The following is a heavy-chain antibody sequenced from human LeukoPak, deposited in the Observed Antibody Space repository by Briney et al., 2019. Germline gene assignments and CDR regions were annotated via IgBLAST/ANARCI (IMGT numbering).Heavy chain of an antibody. J-gene: IGHJ5*01. Sequence: PGGSLRLSCAASAFTFSNFAMTWVRQASGKGLEWVSAISADGDDTYYADSVKGRFTISRDNSKNTLYLQMYSLRAEDTAVYFCASAEGDSWGQGTLVTVSP. CDR1: AFTFSNFA. V-gene: IGHV3-23*01. CDR2: ISADGDDT. CDR3: ASAEGDS.